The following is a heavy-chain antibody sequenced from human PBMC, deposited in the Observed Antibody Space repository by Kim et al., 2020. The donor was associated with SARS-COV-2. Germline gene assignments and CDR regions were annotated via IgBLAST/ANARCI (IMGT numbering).Heavy chain of an antibody. CDR3: TSPMLGYCNGGSCSADGN. CDR1: GFTFSGSA. J-gene: IGHJ4*02. V-gene: IGHV3-73*01. Sequence: GGSLRLSCAASGFTFSGSAMHWVRQASGKGLEWVGRIRSKANSYATAYAASVKGRFTISRDDSKNTEYLQMNSLKTEDTAVYYCTSPMLGYCNGGSCSADGNWGQGTLVTVSS. D-gene: IGHD2-15*01. CDR2: IRSKANSYAT.